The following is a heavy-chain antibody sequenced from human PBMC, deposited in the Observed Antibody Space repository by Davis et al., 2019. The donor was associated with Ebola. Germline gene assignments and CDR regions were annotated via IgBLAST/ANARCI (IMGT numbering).Heavy chain of an antibody. CDR1: GFTFTNYW. D-gene: IGHD2-15*01. J-gene: IGHJ4*02. CDR2: IYPRDSVT. Sequence: GGSLRLSCKDFGFTFTNYWIAWVRQMPGKGLECMGVIYPRDSVTRYSPSFQGQVTISADKSINTAYLQWTSLKASDTAMYYCARVASLVSGARGFDSWGQGTLVTVSS. V-gene: IGHV5-51*01. CDR3: ARVASLVSGARGFDS.